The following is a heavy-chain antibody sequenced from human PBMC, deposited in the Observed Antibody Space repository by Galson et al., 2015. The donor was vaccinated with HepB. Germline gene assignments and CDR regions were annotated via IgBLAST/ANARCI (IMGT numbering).Heavy chain of an antibody. J-gene: IGHJ6*02. CDR1: GFTFAGFP. D-gene: IGHD4/OR15-4a*01. CDR2: ISASGGNT. V-gene: IGHV3-23*01. Sequence: SLRLSCAASGFTFAGFPMSWVRQAPGKGLQCVSSISASGGNTYYADSVKGRFTISRDNSKNTLYLQMNSLRAEDTAVYYCARERGAYDGMDVWGQGTPVTVSS. CDR3: ARERGAYDGMDV.